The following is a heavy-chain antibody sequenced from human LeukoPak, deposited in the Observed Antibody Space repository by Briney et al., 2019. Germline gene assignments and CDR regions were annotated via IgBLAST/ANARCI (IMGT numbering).Heavy chain of an antibody. CDR3: ARYCSSTSCHDYYYYYAMDV. D-gene: IGHD2-2*01. V-gene: IGHV4-34*01. CDR1: GGSFSGYY. J-gene: IGHJ6*02. CDR2: MNHSGST. Sequence: SETLSLTCGVYGGSFSGYYWSWIRQSPGKGLEWIGEMNHSGSTNYNPSLKSRITISIDTPKNQFSLELSSVTAADTAVYCCARYCSSTSCHDYYYYYAMDVWGQGTTVTVSS.